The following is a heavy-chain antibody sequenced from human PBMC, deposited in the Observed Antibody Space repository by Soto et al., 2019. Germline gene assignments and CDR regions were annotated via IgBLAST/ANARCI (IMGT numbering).Heavy chain of an antibody. J-gene: IGHJ6*03. D-gene: IGHD2-2*01. CDR2: SYYSGST. V-gene: IGHV4-59*01. CDR3: ARIPADIVVSSYMDV. CDR1: GGSISSYY. Sequence: SETLSLTCTVSGGSISSYYWSWIRQPPGKGLEWIGYSYYSGSTNYNPSLKSRVTISLDTSKNQFSLKLSSVTAADPAVSYCARIPADIVVSSYMDVWGKGTTVTVSS.